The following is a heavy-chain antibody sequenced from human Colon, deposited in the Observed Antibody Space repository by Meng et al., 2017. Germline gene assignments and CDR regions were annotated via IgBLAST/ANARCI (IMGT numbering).Heavy chain of an antibody. Sequence: QVHLEEAGPGLVKPSETLSLTCAVSGYSLNSGYYWGWIRQAPGRGLEWIASMHHSGSTYYNPSLKTRLSLSIDTSRNELSLKLTSVTAADSAVYYCAGESGLLSAIVEIGRAGGFDPWGLGTLVTVSS. D-gene: IGHD2/OR15-2a*01. V-gene: IGHV4-38-2*02. CDR3: AGESGLLSAIVEIGRAGGFDP. J-gene: IGHJ5*02. CDR1: GYSLNSGYY. CDR2: MHHSGST.